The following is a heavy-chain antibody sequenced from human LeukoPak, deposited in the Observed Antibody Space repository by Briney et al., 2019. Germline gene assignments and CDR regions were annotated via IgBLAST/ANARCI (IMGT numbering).Heavy chain of an antibody. J-gene: IGHJ4*02. V-gene: IGHV3-7*01. CDR2: IKQDGSER. Sequence: PGGFQRLSCAASGFTFSDYWMSWVRQAPGKGLGWVANIKQDGSERYYVDSVKGRFTISRDNAKNSLYLQMNSLGGEDTAVYYCARDITFFYDSSGYYLLDYWGQGTLVTVSS. D-gene: IGHD3-22*01. CDR3: ARDITFFYDSSGYYLLDY. CDR1: GFTFSDYW.